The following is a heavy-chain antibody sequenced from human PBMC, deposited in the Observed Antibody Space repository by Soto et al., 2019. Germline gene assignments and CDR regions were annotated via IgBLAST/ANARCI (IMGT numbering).Heavy chain of an antibody. J-gene: IGHJ4*02. V-gene: IGHV4-34*01. D-gene: IGHD3-22*01. CDR2: INHSGST. Sequence: PSETLSLTCAVYGGSFSGYYWSWIRQPPGKGLEWIGEINHSGSTNYNPSLKSRVTISADTSKNQISLKLISVTAEDTAVYFCVRARSTDSRPDYWGQGTLVTVSS. CDR1: GGSFSGYY. CDR3: VRARSTDSRPDY.